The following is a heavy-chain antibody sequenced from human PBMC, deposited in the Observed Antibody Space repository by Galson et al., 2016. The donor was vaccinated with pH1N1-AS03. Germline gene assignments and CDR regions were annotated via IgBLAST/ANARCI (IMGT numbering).Heavy chain of an antibody. CDR3: ASNIKG. CDR2: ISHDGSDK. CDR1: GFAFSSYW. J-gene: IGHJ4*02. V-gene: IGHV3-7*01. D-gene: IGHD2/OR15-2a*01. Sequence: SLRLSCAVSGFAFSSYWMNWVRQAPGKGLECVASISHDGSDKYYVDFVRGRVTISRDNAKNSLLLHMDSLRDEDTAVYYCASNIKGWGQGTQVTVSS.